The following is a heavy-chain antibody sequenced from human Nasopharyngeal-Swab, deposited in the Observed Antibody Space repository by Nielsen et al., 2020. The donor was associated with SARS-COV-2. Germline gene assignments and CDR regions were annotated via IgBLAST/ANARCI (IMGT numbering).Heavy chain of an antibody. J-gene: IGHJ4*02. V-gene: IGHV1-2*06. D-gene: IGHD2-15*01. CDR2: INPNSGGT. CDR3: ARGYCSGGSCYLGVDY. Sequence: WVRQAPGQGLEWMGRINPNSGGTNYAQKFQGRVTMTRDTSISTAYMELSSLRSEDTAVYYCARGYCSGGSCYLGVDYWGQGTLVTVSS.